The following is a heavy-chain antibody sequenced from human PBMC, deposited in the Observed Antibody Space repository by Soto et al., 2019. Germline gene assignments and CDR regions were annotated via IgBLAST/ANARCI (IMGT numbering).Heavy chain of an antibody. CDR2: IYHSGST. CDR1: GGSISSYY. D-gene: IGHD3-3*01. V-gene: IGHV4-59*01. J-gene: IGHJ6*02. Sequence: PSETLSLTCPVSGGSISSYYLSWIRQSPGKGLEWIGYIYHSGSTNYNPALRSRVTISVDTSKNQFSLKLSSVTAADTAVYYCARAQQTFWSGYYTGDWLDVWGQGTTVTVSS. CDR3: ARAQQTFWSGYYTGDWLDV.